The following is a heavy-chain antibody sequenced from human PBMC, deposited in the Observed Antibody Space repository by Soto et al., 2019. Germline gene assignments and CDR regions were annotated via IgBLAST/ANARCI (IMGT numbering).Heavy chain of an antibody. Sequence: ASVKVSCKASGYTFTSYGISWVRQAPGQGLEWMGWISAIIGNTNYAQKFQGRVTITTDKSTSTAYMELSSLRSEDTAVYYCARGVVVDNWFDPWGQGTLVTVS. CDR3: ARGVVVDNWFDP. D-gene: IGHD3-22*01. J-gene: IGHJ5*02. CDR1: GYTFTSYG. CDR2: ISAIIGNT. V-gene: IGHV1-18*01.